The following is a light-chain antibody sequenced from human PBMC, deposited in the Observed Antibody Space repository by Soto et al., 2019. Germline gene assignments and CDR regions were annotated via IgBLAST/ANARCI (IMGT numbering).Light chain of an antibody. Sequence: QSVLTQPSSASGTPGQGVTISCSGSSSNIGSPSVYWYQQLPGTAPKLLIYRNNQRPSGVPDRFSGSKSGTSASLAISGLRSEDEADYYCATWDGSLSAYVFGTGTKLTVL. J-gene: IGLJ1*01. CDR2: RNN. CDR3: ATWDGSLSAYV. CDR1: SSNIGSPS. V-gene: IGLV1-47*01.